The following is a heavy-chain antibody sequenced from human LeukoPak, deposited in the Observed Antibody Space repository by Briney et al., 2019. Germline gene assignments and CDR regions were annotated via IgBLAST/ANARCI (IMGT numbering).Heavy chain of an antibody. CDR3: ARGLKLVVVTAISVDFDY. D-gene: IGHD2-21*02. J-gene: IGHJ4*02. Sequence: ASVKVSCQAFGYTFTSYYMHWLRQAPGQGLEWMGIINPSAGNTNYAQKFQGRVTMTRDTSTSTVYMELSSLRSEDTAVYYCARGLKLVVVTAISVDFDYRGRGTLVTVSS. CDR2: INPSAGNT. CDR1: GYTFTSYY. V-gene: IGHV1-46*01.